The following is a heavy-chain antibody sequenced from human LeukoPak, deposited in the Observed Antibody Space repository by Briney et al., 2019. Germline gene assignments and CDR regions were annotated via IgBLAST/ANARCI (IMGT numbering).Heavy chain of an antibody. V-gene: IGHV1-2*02. D-gene: IGHD3-3*01. J-gene: IGHJ6*02. Sequence: ASVKVSCKASGYTFTGYYMHWVRQAPGQGLEWMGWINPNSGGTNYAQKFQGGVTMTRDTSISTAYMELSRLRSDDTAVYYCASSELHYDFWSGPPVYYYGMDVWGQGTTVTVSS. CDR3: ASSELHYDFWSGPPVYYYGMDV. CDR1: GYTFTGYY. CDR2: INPNSGGT.